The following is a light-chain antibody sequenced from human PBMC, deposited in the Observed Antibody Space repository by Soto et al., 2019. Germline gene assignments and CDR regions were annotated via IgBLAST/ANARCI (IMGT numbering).Light chain of an antibody. CDR3: LQALRTPPYT. CDR2: LGY. CDR1: QVLLHRNGYSY. Sequence: IVMTQSPLYLPVTPGESASIACRSSQVLLHRNGYSYLDRYLHKPVQSPQLLISLGYYRAAEVVDGLSGSGSCTDFVLNISRVEVHDVGVYYYLQALRTPPYTFGQGTKLDI. V-gene: IGKV2-28*01. J-gene: IGKJ2*01.